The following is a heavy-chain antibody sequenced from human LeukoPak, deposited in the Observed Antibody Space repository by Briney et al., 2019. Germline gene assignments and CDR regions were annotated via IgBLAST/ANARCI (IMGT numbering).Heavy chain of an antibody. D-gene: IGHD1-1*01. CDR1: GFTFSSYA. CDR3: AKFTETGPGADAFDI. J-gene: IGHJ3*02. CDR2: ISGSGGST. V-gene: IGHV3-23*01. Sequence: GGSLRLSCAASGFTFSSYATSWVRQAPGRGLEWVSAISGSGGSTYYADSVKGRFTISRDNSKNTLYLQMNSLRAEDTAVCYCAKFTETGPGADAFDIWGQGTMVTVSS.